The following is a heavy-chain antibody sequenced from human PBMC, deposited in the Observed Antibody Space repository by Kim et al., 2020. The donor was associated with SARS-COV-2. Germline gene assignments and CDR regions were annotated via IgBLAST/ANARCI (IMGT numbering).Heavy chain of an antibody. Sequence: GGSLRLSCVASGFTFSSYAMTWVRQAPGKGLEWVASFYSGGHTTYYVDSVKGRFTASRDNSKNTLYLQMDSLRAEDTAVYFCVRDHTFVSGNSNAEPFFGYWGRGPRVTVS. CDR2: FYSGGHTT. CDR3: VRDHTFVSGNSNAEPFFGY. D-gene: IGHD3-10*01. J-gene: IGHJ4*02. V-gene: IGHV3-23*03. CDR1: GFTFSSYA.